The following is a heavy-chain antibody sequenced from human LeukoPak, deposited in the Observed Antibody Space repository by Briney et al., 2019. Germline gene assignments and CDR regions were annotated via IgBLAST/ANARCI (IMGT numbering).Heavy chain of an antibody. D-gene: IGHD4-11*01. CDR1: GFTFSRYW. J-gene: IGHJ4*02. Sequence: GGSLRLSCAAYGFTFSRYWMHWVRQAPGKGLVWVSRINTDGSSTDFADSVKGRFTMSRDNAKNTLYLQMNSLRVEDTAVYHCARVLYYRVGSSTVTFASEIDYWGQGTLVTVSS. CDR3: ARVLYYRVGSSTVTFASEIDY. V-gene: IGHV3-74*01. CDR2: INTDGSST.